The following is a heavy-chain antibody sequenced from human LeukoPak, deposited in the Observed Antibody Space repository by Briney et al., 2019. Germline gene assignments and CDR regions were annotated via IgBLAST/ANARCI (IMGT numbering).Heavy chain of an antibody. CDR3: ARLPRNHDILTGYYISAFDI. D-gene: IGHD3-9*01. V-gene: IGHV3-21*01. J-gene: IGHJ3*02. Sequence: GGSLRLSCAASGFTFSSYSMNWVRQAPGKGLEWVSSISSSSSYIYYADSVKGRFTISRDNAKNSLFLQMNSLRAEDTAVYYCARLPRNHDILTGYYISAFDIWGQGTLVTVSS. CDR1: GFTFSSYS. CDR2: ISSSSSYI.